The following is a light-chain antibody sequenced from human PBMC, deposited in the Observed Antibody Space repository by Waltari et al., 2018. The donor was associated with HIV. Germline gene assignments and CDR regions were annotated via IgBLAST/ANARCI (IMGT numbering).Light chain of an antibody. CDR1: HNVESW. CDR3: QQYKSDFYT. Sequence: IQMTQSPSILSASVGDRVTITCLASHNVESWLAWYQQRPGRAPKLLIYKASTLEYGVPARFTGSGSGTNFTLTINSLQPDDFATYYCQQYKSDFYTFGLGTRLDLK. CDR2: KAS. J-gene: IGKJ2*01. V-gene: IGKV1-5*03.